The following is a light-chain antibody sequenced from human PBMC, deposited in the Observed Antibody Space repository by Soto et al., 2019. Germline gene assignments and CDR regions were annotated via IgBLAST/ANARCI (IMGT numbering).Light chain of an antibody. J-gene: IGKJ2*01. V-gene: IGKV3-20*01. CDR1: QSVSSSD. Sequence: EIVLTQSPGTLSLSPGEWATLSCRASQSVSSSDLAWYQQKPGQAPRLLIYGASSRATGIPDRFSGSGSGTHFTLTISRMESEDFAVYYCQQYGTSPPYTFGQGTQLEMK. CDR2: GAS. CDR3: QQYGTSPPYT.